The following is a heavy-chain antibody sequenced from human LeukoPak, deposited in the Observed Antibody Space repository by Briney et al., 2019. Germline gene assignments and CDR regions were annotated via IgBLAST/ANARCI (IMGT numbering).Heavy chain of an antibody. CDR2: VGHEDGTT. Sequence: GASVRVSCKVSGSTLSKISIDWVRQAPGKGPEWMGSVGHEDGTTIHAQKFQGRFNITVDTATDTAYMEMSSLMSEDTAIYYCATGAIVFDYWGQGTLVTVFS. J-gene: IGHJ4*02. CDR3: ATGAIVFDY. CDR1: GSTLSKIS. V-gene: IGHV1-24*01. D-gene: IGHD3-22*01.